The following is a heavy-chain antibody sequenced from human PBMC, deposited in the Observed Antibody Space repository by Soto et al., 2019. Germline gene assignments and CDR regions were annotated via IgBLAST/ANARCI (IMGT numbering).Heavy chain of an antibody. V-gene: IGHV4-34*10. CDR2: INHRGAA. Sequence: LSRTCGVFGASFKGYFWPCIRQSPGKGLEWMGEINHRGAANYNPTLTSRITMSLATSRRQVSLRLASVTAADTAAWYCAIRIEVPARNHWGQGTMVTVSS. D-gene: IGHD2-21*02. CDR1: GASFKGYF. J-gene: IGHJ5*02. CDR3: AIRIEVPARNH.